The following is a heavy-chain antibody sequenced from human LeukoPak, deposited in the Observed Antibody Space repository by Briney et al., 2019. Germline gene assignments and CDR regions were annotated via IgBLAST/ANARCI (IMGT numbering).Heavy chain of an antibody. V-gene: IGHV3-21*04. D-gene: IGHD3-22*01. CDR3: ARFSGGYSSNDY. CDR1: GFTFSTYT. J-gene: IGHJ4*02. CDR2: ISGSSTYI. Sequence: GGSLRLSCSASGFTFSTYTMNWVRQAPGKGLEWVSSISGSSTYIYYADSVKGRCTISRDNSKNTLYLQMNSLRAEDTAVYYCARFSGGYSSNDYWGQGTLVTVSS.